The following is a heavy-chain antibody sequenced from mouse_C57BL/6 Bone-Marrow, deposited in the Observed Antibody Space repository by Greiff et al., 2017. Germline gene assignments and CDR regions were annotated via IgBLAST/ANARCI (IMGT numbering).Heavy chain of an antibody. J-gene: IGHJ4*01. D-gene: IGHD2-3*01. CDR1: GYTFTSYW. CDR2: FDPSDSYT. CDR3: ARKMGDDYYDYYAMCY. V-gene: IGHV1-50*01. Sequence: QVQLQQPGAELVKPGASVKLSCKASGYTFTSYWMQWVKQRPGQGLEWIGEFDPSDSYTNYNQKFKGKATLTVDTASSTVYVQLSSLTSDDSSVYYCARKMGDDYYDYYAMCYWGQGTSVTVSS.